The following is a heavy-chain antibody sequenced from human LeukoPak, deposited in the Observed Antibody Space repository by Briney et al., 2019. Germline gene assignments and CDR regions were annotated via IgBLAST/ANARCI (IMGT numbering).Heavy chain of an antibody. CDR3: ARDKMRTSGSYSPYYFDY. CDR1: GYTFTSDG. Sequence: ASVKVSCKASGYTFTSDGISWVRQAPGQGLEWMGWISAYNGNTNYAQKLQGRVTMTTDTSTSTAYMELRSLRSDDTAVYYCARDKMRTSGSYSPYYFDYWGQGTLVTVSS. CDR2: ISAYNGNT. D-gene: IGHD1-26*01. V-gene: IGHV1-18*01. J-gene: IGHJ4*02.